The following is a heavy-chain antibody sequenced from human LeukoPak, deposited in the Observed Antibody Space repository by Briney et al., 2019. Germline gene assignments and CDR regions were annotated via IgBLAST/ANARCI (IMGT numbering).Heavy chain of an antibody. V-gene: IGHV4-34*01. D-gene: IGHD2-2*01. Sequence: SETLSLTCAVYGGSFSGYYWSWIRQPPGKGLEWIGEINHRGRTNYNPSLKSRVTISVDTSKNQFSLKLSSVTAADTAVYYCARGLPGRRYCSSTSCYSGYFDYWGQGTLVTVSS. CDR3: ARGLPGRRYCSSTSCYSGYFDY. CDR2: INHRGRT. J-gene: IGHJ4*02. CDR1: GGSFSGYY.